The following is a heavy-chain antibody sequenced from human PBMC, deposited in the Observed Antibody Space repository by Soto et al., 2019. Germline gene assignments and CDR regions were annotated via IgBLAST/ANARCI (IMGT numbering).Heavy chain of an antibody. J-gene: IGHJ4*02. Sequence: GESLKISCKSSGYRFSNYWIGWVRQMSGKGLEWMGIIYPGDSDTRYSPSFQGQVTISADRSISAAYLQWSSLKASDTGMYFCARGGVVINTTSFFDYWGQGVPVPVSS. CDR1: GYRFSNYW. CDR3: ARGGVVINTTSFFDY. CDR2: IYPGDSDT. V-gene: IGHV5-51*01. D-gene: IGHD2-21*01.